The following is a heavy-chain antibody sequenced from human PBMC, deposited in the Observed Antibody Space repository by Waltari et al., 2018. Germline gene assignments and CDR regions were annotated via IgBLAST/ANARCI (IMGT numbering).Heavy chain of an antibody. Sequence: QVQLPESGPGLVKPSETLSLTCTVAGCSISSYSWSCIRQPPGKGLEWIGYIYYSGSTNYNPSLKSRVTISVDTSKNQFSLKLSSVTAADTAVYYCARVGYSSSSEPHFDYWGQGTLVTVSS. CDR2: IYYSGST. J-gene: IGHJ4*02. D-gene: IGHD6-13*01. V-gene: IGHV4-59*01. CDR3: ARVGYSSSSEPHFDY. CDR1: GCSISSYS.